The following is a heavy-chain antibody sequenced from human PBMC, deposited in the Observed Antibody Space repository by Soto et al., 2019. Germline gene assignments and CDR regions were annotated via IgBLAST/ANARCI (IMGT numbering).Heavy chain of an antibody. CDR2: IFPGDSDT. CDR3: ARQGPPHRGPGYYYEMDV. Sequence: PRESLKISCKASGFSLNTYWIAWVRQMPGKGLEWMGAIFPGDSDTKYSPSFEGQVTISADRSTSTAFVQWDSLRASDSAIYFCARQGPPHRGPGYYYEMDVWGPGNTVTVSS. J-gene: IGHJ6*02. CDR1: GFSLNTYW. V-gene: IGHV5-51*01.